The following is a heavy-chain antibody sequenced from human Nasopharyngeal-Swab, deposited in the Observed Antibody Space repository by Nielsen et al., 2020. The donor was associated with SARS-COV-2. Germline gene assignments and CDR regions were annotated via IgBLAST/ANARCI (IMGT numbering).Heavy chain of an antibody. CDR2: ISSSGSTI. D-gene: IGHD3-22*01. V-gene: IGHV3-48*03. CDR3: ARDDSSPHDGAFDI. Sequence: GGSLRLSCAASGFTFSSYEMNWVRQAPGKGLEWVSYISSSGSTIYYADSVKGRFTISRDNAKNSLYLQMSSLRAEDTAVYYCARDDSSPHDGAFDIWGQGTMVTVSS. CDR1: GFTFSSYE. J-gene: IGHJ3*02.